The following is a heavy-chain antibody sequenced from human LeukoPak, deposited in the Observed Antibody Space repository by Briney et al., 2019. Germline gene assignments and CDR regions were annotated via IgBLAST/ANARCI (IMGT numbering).Heavy chain of an antibody. CDR2: INHSGST. J-gene: IGHJ6*03. CDR3: ARGLSIAARPYYYYYMDV. CDR1: GGSFSGYY. V-gene: IGHV4-34*01. Sequence: SETLSLTCAVYGGSFSGYYWSWIRQPPGKGLEWIGEINHSGSTNYNPSLKSRVTISVDTSKNQFSLKLSSVTAADTAVYYCARGLSIAARPYYYYYMDVWGKGTTVTVPS. D-gene: IGHD6-6*01.